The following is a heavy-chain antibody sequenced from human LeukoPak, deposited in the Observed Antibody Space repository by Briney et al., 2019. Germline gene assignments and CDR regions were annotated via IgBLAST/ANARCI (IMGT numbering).Heavy chain of an antibody. CDR2: IRYDGSNK. CDR1: GFTFSSYG. D-gene: IGHD1-26*01. V-gene: IGHV3-30*02. CDR3: AKDWDDSLGY. Sequence: GGSLRLSCVASGFTFSSYGMHWVRQAPGKGLEWVAFIRYDGSNKYYADSVKGRFTISRDNSKNTLYLQMNSLRAEDAAVYYCAKDWDDSLGYWGQGTLVTVPS. J-gene: IGHJ4*02.